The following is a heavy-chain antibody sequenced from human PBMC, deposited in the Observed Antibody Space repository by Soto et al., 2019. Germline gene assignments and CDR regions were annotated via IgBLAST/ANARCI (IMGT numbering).Heavy chain of an antibody. CDR3: ARADSNYFLSFASYYYYMDV. CDR2: MNPNSGNT. D-gene: IGHD4-4*01. V-gene: IGHV1-8*01. Sequence: QVQLVQSGAEVKKPGASVKVSCKASGYTFTSYDINWVRQATGQGLEWMGWMNPNSGNTGYAQKFQGRVTMTRNTSISTAYMELSSLRSEDTAVYYCARADSNYFLSFASYYYYMDVWGKGTTVTVSS. CDR1: GYTFTSYD. J-gene: IGHJ6*03.